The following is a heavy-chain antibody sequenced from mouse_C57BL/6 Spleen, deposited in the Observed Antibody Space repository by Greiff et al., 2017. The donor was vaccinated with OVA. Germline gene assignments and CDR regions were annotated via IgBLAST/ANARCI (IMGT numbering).Heavy chain of an antibody. CDR3: TRVADGYYADYFDY. CDR1: GFTFSSYA. D-gene: IGHD2-3*01. Sequence: EVQGVESGAGLVKPGGSLKLSCAASGFTFSSYAMSWVRQTPEKRLEWVAYISSGGDYIYYADTVKGRFTISRDNARNTLYLQMSSLKSEDTAMYYCTRVADGYYADYFDYWGQGTTLTVSS. J-gene: IGHJ2*01. CDR2: ISSGGDYI. V-gene: IGHV5-9-1*02.